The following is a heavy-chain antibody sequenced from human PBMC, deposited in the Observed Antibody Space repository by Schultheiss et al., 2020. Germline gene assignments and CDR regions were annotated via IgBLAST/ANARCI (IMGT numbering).Heavy chain of an antibody. CDR3: ARGLSNNYFVA. J-gene: IGHJ5*02. D-gene: IGHD6-6*01. Sequence: SATLSLTCTVSGGSISSYYWSWIRQPPGKGLVWLGYIYHSGSTIYNPSLKSRVTISIDMSKNQFSLNLRSLTAADTAVYYCARGLSNNYFVAWGQGTMVTVSS. CDR1: GGSISSYY. V-gene: IGHV4-59*01. CDR2: IYHSGST.